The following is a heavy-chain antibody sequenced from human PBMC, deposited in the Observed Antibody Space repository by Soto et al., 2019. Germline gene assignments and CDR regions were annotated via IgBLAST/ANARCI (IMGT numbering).Heavy chain of an antibody. CDR2: MWNDGSNK. Sequence: QVQLVESGGGVVQPGRSLRLSCAASGFTFSSYGMHWVRQAPGKGLERVAVMWNDGSNKYYADSVKGRFTISRDNSKNTVYLQMNSLRAEDTAVYYCAKEFWSGPFDYWGQGTLVTVSS. V-gene: IGHV3-33*06. CDR1: GFTFSSYG. J-gene: IGHJ4*02. D-gene: IGHD3-3*01. CDR3: AKEFWSGPFDY.